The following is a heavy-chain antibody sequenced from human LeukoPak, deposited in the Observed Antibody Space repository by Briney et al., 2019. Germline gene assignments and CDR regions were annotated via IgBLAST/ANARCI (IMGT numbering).Heavy chain of an antibody. CDR1: VGTFSSYA. V-gene: IGHV1-69*05. CDR3: ARDSRQEGIAVAGGEAFDI. D-gene: IGHD6-19*01. Sequence: SVKVSCKASVGTFSSYAISWVRQAPGQGLEWMGGIIPIFGTAKYAQKFQGRVTITTDESTSTACMELSSLRSEDTAVYYCARDSRQEGIAVAGGEAFDIWGQGTMVTVSS. J-gene: IGHJ3*02. CDR2: IIPIFGTA.